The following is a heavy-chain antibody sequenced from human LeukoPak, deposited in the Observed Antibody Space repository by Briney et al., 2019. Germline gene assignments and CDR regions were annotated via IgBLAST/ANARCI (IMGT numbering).Heavy chain of an antibody. CDR2: ISTSSSYI. CDR3: AELGITMIGGV. D-gene: IGHD3-10*02. CDR1: GFTFSTYS. V-gene: IGHV3-21*01. J-gene: IGHJ6*04. Sequence: GGSLRLSCAASGFTFSTYSMNWVRQAPGKGLEWVSSISTSSSYIYHADSVKGRFTISRDNAKNSLYLQMNSLRAEDTAVYYCAELGITMIGGVWGKGTTVTISS.